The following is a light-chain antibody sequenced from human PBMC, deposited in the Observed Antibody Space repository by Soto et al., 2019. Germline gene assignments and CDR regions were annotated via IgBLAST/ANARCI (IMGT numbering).Light chain of an antibody. J-gene: IGKJ1*01. V-gene: IGKV1-39*01. CDR2: AAS. CDR1: QSISSY. Sequence: DIPMTQSPSSLSASIGDRVTITFRSSQSISSYLNWYQQKPGIAPKLLIYAASSLQSGVPSRFSGSGSGTDFTLTISSLQPEDFATYYCQQSYSTWTFGQGTKVEIK. CDR3: QQSYSTWT.